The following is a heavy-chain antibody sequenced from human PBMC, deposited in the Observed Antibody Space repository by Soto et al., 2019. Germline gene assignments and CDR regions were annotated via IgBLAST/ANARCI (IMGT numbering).Heavy chain of an antibody. J-gene: IGHJ3*02. CDR2: IIPIFGTA. CDR1: GGTFSSYA. D-gene: IGHD3-22*01. Sequence: ASVKVSCKASGGTFSSYAISWVRQAPGQGLEWMGGIIPIFGTANYAQKFQGRVTITADESTSTAYMELSSLRSEDTAVYYCARDPKYYYDSSGRTDAFDIWGQGTMVTV. CDR3: ARDPKYYYDSSGRTDAFDI. V-gene: IGHV1-69*13.